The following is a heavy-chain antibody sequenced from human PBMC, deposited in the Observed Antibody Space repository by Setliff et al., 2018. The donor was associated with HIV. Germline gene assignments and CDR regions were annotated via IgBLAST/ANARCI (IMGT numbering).Heavy chain of an antibody. CDR1: GFTFSKHW. CDR3: ADPPSGY. V-gene: IGHV3-7*01. CDR2: VNPDGSEA. Sequence: GSLRLSCAASGFTFSKHWMSWVRQAPGKGLEWVASVNPDGSEASSVGSMKGRFTVSRDNAKNSLSLQMNSLRVEDTAVYYCADPPSGYWGQGTLVTVSS. D-gene: IGHD3-10*01. J-gene: IGHJ4*02.